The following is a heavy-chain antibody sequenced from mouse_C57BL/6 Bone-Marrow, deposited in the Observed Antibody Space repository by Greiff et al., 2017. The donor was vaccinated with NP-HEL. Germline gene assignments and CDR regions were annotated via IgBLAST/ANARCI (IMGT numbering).Heavy chain of an antibody. CDR1: GYTFTSYW. D-gene: IGHD1-1*01. CDR3: ARAGFIYDYGRWYFDV. Sequence: QVQLQQPGAELVKPGASVKMSCKASGYTFTSYWITWVKQRPGQGLEWIGDIYPGSGSTNYTEKFKSKATLTLDTSSRTAYMQLSSLTSEDSAVYYCARAGFIYDYGRWYFDVWGTGTTVTVSS. J-gene: IGHJ1*03. V-gene: IGHV1-55*01. CDR2: IYPGSGST.